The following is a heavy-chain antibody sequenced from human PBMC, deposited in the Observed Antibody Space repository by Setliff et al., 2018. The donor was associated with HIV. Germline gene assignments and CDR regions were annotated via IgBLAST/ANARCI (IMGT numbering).Heavy chain of an antibody. Sequence: PGGSLRLSCAASGFTFGSYWMSWVRQAPGKGLEWMANIKQDGSEKYYVDSVKGRFTISRDNAKNSLYLQMNSLRAEDTAVYYCASIVATFVTKYYFDYWGQGTLVTVSS. CDR2: IKQDGSEK. V-gene: IGHV3-7*03. CDR3: ASIVATFVTKYYFDY. CDR1: GFTFGSYW. J-gene: IGHJ4*02. D-gene: IGHD5-12*01.